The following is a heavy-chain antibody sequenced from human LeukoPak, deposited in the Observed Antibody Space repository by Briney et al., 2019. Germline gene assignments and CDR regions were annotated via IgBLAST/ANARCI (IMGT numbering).Heavy chain of an antibody. D-gene: IGHD6-13*01. CDR1: GFTFSSYS. Sequence: GGSLRLSCAASGFTFSSYSMNWVRQAPGKGLEWVSYISSSSSTIYYADSVKGRFTISRDNAKNSLYLQMNSLRAEDTAVYYCASLKQLFKNRDGVDFDYWGQGTLVTVSS. CDR2: ISSSSSTI. J-gene: IGHJ4*02. V-gene: IGHV3-48*01. CDR3: ASLKQLFKNRDGVDFDY.